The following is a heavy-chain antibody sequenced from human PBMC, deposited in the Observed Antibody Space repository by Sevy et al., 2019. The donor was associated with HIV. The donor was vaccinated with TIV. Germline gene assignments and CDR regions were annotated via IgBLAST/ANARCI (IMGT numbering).Heavy chain of an antibody. V-gene: IGHV3-9*01. CDR1: GFTFDDYA. D-gene: IGHD6-13*01. J-gene: IGHJ2*01. CDR3: AKPLHRTGYSSSWYFDWYFDL. CDR2: ISWNSGSI. Sequence: GGSLRLSCAASGFTFDDYAMHWVRQAPGKGLEWVSGISWNSGSIGYADSVKGRFTISRDNAKNSLYLQMNSLGAEDTALYYCAKPLHRTGYSSSWYFDWYFDLWGRGTLVTVSS.